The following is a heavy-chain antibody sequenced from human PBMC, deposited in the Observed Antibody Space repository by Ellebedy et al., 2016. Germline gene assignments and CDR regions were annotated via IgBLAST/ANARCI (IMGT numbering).Heavy chain of an antibody. V-gene: IGHV3-23*01. CDR1: GFTFSSYA. D-gene: IGHD2-21*02. Sequence: GESLKISCAASGFTFSSYAMSWVRQAPGKGLEWVSAISGSGGSTYYADSVKGRFTISRDNSKNTLYLQMNSLRAEDTAVYYCARGEHIMVVTASALDYWGQGTLVTVSS. CDR2: ISGSGGST. CDR3: ARGEHIMVVTASALDY. J-gene: IGHJ4*02.